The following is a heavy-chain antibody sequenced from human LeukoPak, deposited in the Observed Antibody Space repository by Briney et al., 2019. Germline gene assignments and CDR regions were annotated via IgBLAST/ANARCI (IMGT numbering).Heavy chain of an antibody. Sequence: SETLSLTCSVYGGSFSGYYWSWIRQPPGKGLEWIGRIYTSGSTNYNPSLKSRVTMSVDTPKNQFSLKLSSVTAADTAVYYCAREGITGTRSPPNYYYYYMDVWGKGTTVTVSS. CDR3: AREGITGTRSPPNYYYYYMDV. CDR1: GGSFSGYY. J-gene: IGHJ6*03. V-gene: IGHV4-59*10. CDR2: IYTSGST. D-gene: IGHD1-7*01.